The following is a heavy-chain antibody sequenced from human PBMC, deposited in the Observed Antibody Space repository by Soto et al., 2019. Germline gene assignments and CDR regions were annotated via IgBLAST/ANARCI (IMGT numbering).Heavy chain of an antibody. J-gene: IGHJ3*02. V-gene: IGHV1-8*01. Sequence: ASVKVSCKASGYTFTSYDINWVRQATGQGLEWMGWMNPNSGNTGYAQKFQGRVTMTRNTSISTAYMELSSLKSEATAVYYCARAAWYYDFWSGYLAFDIWGQGTMVTVSS. CDR1: GYTFTSYD. D-gene: IGHD3-3*01. CDR3: ARAAWYYDFWSGYLAFDI. CDR2: MNPNSGNT.